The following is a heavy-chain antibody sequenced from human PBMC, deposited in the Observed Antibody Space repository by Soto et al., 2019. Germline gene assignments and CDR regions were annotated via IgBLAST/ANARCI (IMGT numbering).Heavy chain of an antibody. D-gene: IGHD6-19*01. CDR3: ASWLKGAGIGGNYYYGMDV. Sequence: SVKVSCKASGGTFSSYTISWVRQAPGQGLEWMGRIIPILGIANYAQKFQGRVTITADESTSTAHMELSSLRSEDTAVYYCASWLKGAGIGGNYYYGMDVWGQGTTVTVSS. CDR1: GGTFSSYT. J-gene: IGHJ6*02. CDR2: IIPILGIA. V-gene: IGHV1-69*02.